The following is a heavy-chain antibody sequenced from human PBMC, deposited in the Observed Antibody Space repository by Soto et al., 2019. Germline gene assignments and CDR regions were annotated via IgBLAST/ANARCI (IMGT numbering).Heavy chain of an antibody. J-gene: IGHJ6*02. CDR2: IIPIFGTA. CDR3: ARGGYCSSTSCYRSYYYGMDV. Sequence: QVQLVQSGAEVKKPGSSVKVSCKASGGTFSSYAISWVRQAPRQGLEWMGGIIPIFGTANYAQKFQGRVTITADKSTSTAYMELSSLRSEDTAVYYCARGGYCSSTSCYRSYYYGMDVWGQGTTVTVSS. CDR1: GGTFSSYA. V-gene: IGHV1-69*06. D-gene: IGHD2-2*02.